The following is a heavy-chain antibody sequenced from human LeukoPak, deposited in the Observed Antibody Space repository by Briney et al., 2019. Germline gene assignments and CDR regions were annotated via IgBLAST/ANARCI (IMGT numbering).Heavy chain of an antibody. CDR2: MYYSGST. CDR3: ARHIVSVGYYGMDV. J-gene: IGHJ6*02. V-gene: IGHV4-39*01. Sequence: SETLSLTCAVYGGSFSGYYWGWIRQPPGKGLEWIGSMYYSGSTDYNPSLESRVTISVDTSKNQFSLKLSSVTAADTALYYCARHIVSVGYYGMDVWGQGTTVTVSS. D-gene: IGHD2-15*01. CDR1: GGSFSGYY.